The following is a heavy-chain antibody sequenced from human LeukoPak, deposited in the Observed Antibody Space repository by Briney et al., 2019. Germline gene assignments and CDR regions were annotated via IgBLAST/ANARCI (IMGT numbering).Heavy chain of an antibody. CDR3: ARHKLPVPQGFDY. CDR1: DDSITNNFYF. CDR2: IYYSGTA. D-gene: IGHD1-26*01. Sequence: PSGTLSLTCTVSDDSITNNFYFWGWIRQPPGTGREWIGTIYYSGTAYYNPSLKSRVTISLDTSKNHFPLKLTSVTAAHTAAYYCARHKLPVPQGFDYWGQETLPTVSS. V-gene: IGHV4-39*01. J-gene: IGHJ4*02.